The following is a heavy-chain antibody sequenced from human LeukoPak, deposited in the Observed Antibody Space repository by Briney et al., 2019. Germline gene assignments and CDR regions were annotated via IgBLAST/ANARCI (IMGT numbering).Heavy chain of an antibody. CDR1: GGSISNYF. J-gene: IGHJ5*01. D-gene: IGHD6-19*01. CDR2: ICYSGTT. V-gene: IGHV4-59*08. Sequence: PSETLSLTCTVPGGSISNYFLSWIRQPPGKGLEWIGYICYSGTTNYNPSLKSRVTISVNRSKNQFSLKLISVTAADTAVYYCSRHSPRRIAVAGTTWWFDPWGQGTLVTVSS. CDR3: SRHSPRRIAVAGTTWWFDP.